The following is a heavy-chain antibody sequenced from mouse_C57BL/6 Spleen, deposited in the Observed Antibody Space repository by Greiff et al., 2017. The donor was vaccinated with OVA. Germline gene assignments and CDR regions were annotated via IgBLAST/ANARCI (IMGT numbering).Heavy chain of an antibody. CDR1: GYTFTDYE. D-gene: IGHD3-1*01. V-gene: IGHV1-15*01. CDR2: IDPETGGT. CDR3: TSGLSGVFFAY. Sequence: VQLQQSGAELVRPGASVTLSCKASGYTFTDYEMHWVKQTPVHGLEWIGAIDPETGGTAYNQKFKGKAILTADKSSSTAYMELSSLTSEDSAVYYCTSGLSGVFFAYWGQGTLVTVSA. J-gene: IGHJ3*01.